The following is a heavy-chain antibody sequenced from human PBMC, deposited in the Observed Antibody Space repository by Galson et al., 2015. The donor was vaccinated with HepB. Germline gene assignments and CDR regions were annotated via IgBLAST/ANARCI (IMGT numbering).Heavy chain of an antibody. CDR2: IYPGDSDT. J-gene: IGHJ4*02. D-gene: IGHD6-13*01. CDR1: GYRFTSYW. CDR3: ARHLRERGSSWDYYFDS. Sequence: QSGAEVKKPGESLKISCKGSGYRFTSYWIAWVRQMPGKGLEWMGIIYPGDSDTRYSPSFQGQVTISADQSISTAYLQWSSLQASDTAMYYCARHLRERGSSWDYYFDSWGQGTLVTVSS. V-gene: IGHV5-51*01.